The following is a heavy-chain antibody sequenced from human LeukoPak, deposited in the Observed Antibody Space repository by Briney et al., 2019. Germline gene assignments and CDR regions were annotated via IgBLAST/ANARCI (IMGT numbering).Heavy chain of an antibody. J-gene: IGHJ5*02. CDR2: IYYSGST. CDR3: ARALRQQLVTCWFDL. CDR1: GDSINIYY. Sequence: SETLSLTCTVSGDSINIYYWTWRRQPPGKGLEWIGYIYYSGSTNYNPSLKSRVTISVDTSKNQFSLRLTSVTAADTAVYYCARALRQQLVTCWFDLWGQGTLVTVSS. V-gene: IGHV4-59*01. D-gene: IGHD6-13*01.